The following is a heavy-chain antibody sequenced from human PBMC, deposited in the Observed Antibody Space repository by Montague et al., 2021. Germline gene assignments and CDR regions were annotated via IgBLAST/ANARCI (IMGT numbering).Heavy chain of an antibody. CDR1: GFTFGAYS. Sequence: SLRLSCAASGFTFGAYSMTWVRQAPGKGLDYVSSISSNSRHIYSAAPLRGRFTISRDNAGNSLYLQMDSLRAEDTAVYYCARISTNGVFNAFGLWGRGTVVIVSS. CDR2: ISSNSRHI. J-gene: IGHJ3*01. CDR3: ARISTNGVFNAFGL. V-gene: IGHV3-21*01. D-gene: IGHD2-8*01.